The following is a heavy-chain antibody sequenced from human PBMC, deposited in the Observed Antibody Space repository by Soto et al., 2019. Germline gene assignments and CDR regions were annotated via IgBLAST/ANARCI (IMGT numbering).Heavy chain of an antibody. Sequence: SVKVACKASGGTFSSYAISWVRQAPGEGLEWMGGIIPIFGTANYAQKFQGRVTITADESTSTAYMELSSLRSGDTAVYYCARDLRAYYDSSGYYYYYYGMDVWGQGTTVTVSS. J-gene: IGHJ6*01. CDR2: IIPIFGTA. CDR3: ARDLRAYYDSSGYYYYYYGMDV. CDR1: GGTFSSYA. V-gene: IGHV1-69*13. D-gene: IGHD3-22*01.